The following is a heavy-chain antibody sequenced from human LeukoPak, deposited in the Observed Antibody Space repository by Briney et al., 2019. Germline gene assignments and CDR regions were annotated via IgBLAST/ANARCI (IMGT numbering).Heavy chain of an antibody. CDR3: SRESGPFCPFGY. V-gene: IGHV4-4*02. CDR2: IYHSGST. CDR1: GGSVSSSNW. D-gene: IGHD1-26*01. J-gene: IGHJ4*02. Sequence: SETLSLTCAVSGGSVSSSNWWSWVRQPPGKGLEWIGEIYHSGSTNYNPSLKSRVTISVDKSKNQFSLKLSSATAADTATYFCSRESGPFCPFGYWGQGTLVIVSS.